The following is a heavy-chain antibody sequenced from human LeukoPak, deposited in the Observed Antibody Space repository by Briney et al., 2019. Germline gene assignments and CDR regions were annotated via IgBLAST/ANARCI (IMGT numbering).Heavy chain of an antibody. CDR3: ARHNRYGSGIDY. CDR2: IYYSGST. CDR1: GGSISSSSYY. D-gene: IGHD3-10*01. V-gene: IGHV4-39*01. J-gene: IGHJ4*02. Sequence: PSETLSLTCTVSGGSISSSSYYWGWIRQPPGKGREWIGSIYYSGSTYYNPSLKSRVTISVDTSKNQFSLKLSSVTAADTAVYYCARHNRYGSGIDYWGQGTLVTVSS.